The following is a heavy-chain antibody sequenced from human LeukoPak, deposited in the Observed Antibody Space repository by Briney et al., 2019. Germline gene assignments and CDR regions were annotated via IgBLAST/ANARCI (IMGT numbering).Heavy chain of an antibody. CDR2: ISWDTHSR. Sequence: GGSLRLSCAAAGCKCNEYTIHWVRRAPGKGLEWVSLISWDTHSRYYSDSVKGRFTISRDNNKNSLYLQMNSLRREDTALYYCVKDAGRSVTGSVGFFDFWGQGNLVIVSS. D-gene: IGHD1-26*01. CDR1: GCKCNEYT. CDR3: VKDAGRSVTGSVGFFDF. V-gene: IGHV3-43*01. J-gene: IGHJ4*02.